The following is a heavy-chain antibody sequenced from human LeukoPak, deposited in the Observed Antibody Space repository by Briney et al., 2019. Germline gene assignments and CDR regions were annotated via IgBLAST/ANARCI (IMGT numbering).Heavy chain of an antibody. V-gene: IGHV3-74*01. J-gene: IGHJ4*02. Sequence: GGSLRLSCAASGFTFSSYWMHWVRQAPGKGPVWVSRINSDGSTTSYADSVKGRFTISRDNAKNTLFLQMNSLRAEDTAVYYYARERGTGFDSWGQGTLVTVSS. CDR2: INSDGSTT. D-gene: IGHD3/OR15-3a*01. CDR1: GFTFSSYW. CDR3: ARERGTGFDS.